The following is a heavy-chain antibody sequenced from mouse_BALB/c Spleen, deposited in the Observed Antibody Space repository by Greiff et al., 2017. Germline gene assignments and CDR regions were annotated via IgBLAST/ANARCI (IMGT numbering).Heavy chain of an antibody. J-gene: IGHJ2*01. V-gene: IGHV1-5*01. D-gene: IGHD2-1*01. CDR2: IYPGNSDT. Sequence: EVQLQQSGTVLARPGASVKMSCKASGYSFTSYWMHWVKQRPGQGLEWIGAIYPGNSDTSYNQKFKGKAKLTAVTSASTAYMELSSLTNEDSAVYYCTRVRGNYPYYFDYWGQGTTLTVSS. CDR1: GYSFTSYW. CDR3: TRVRGNYPYYFDY.